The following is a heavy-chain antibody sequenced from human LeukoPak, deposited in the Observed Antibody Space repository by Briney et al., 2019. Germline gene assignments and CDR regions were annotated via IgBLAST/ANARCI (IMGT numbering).Heavy chain of an antibody. CDR3: ARGGNYYLDY. CDR1: GFTFSASW. V-gene: IGHV3-7*01. J-gene: IGHJ4*02. CDR2: IKPDGSEK. Sequence: GGSLRLSCAASGFTFSASWMNWVRQAPGKGLEWVANIKPDGSEKYYVDSVKGRFTISRDNAKNTLYLQMHSLTAEDTAVYFCARGGNYYLDYWGQGTLATVSS.